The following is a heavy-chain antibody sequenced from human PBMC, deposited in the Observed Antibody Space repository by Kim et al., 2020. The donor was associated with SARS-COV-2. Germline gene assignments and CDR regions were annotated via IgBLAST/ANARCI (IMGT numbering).Heavy chain of an antibody. Sequence: GGSLRLSCAASGFTFSDYYMSWIRQAPGKGLEWVSYISSSGSTIYYADSVKGRFTISRDNAKNSLYLQMNSLRAEDTAVYYCARENSHITIFGVVTRIGIDVWGQGNTVTVSS. D-gene: IGHD3-3*01. CDR1: GFTFSDYY. J-gene: IGHJ6*01. CDR2: ISSSGSTI. V-gene: IGHV3-11*01. CDR3: ARENSHITIFGVVTRIGIDV.